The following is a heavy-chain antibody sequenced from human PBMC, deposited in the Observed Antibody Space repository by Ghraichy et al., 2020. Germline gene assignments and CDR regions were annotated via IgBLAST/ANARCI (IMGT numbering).Heavy chain of an antibody. CDR3: ARGNIVATFYYYYGMDV. Sequence: SETLSLTCAVYGGSFSGYYWSWIRQPPGTGLEWIGEINHSGSTNYNPSLKSRVTISVDTSKNQFSLKLRSVTAADTAVYYCARGNIVATFYYYYGMDVWGQGTTVTVSS. D-gene: IGHD5-12*01. J-gene: IGHJ6*02. CDR2: INHSGST. CDR1: GGSFSGYY. V-gene: IGHV4-34*01.